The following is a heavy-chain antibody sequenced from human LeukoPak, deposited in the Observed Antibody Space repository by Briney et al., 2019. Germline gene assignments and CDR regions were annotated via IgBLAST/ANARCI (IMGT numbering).Heavy chain of an antibody. Sequence: GGSLRLSCAASGFMFRSYAMHWVRQAPGKGLEWVALISYDGSNKYYADSVKGRFTISRDNSKNTLYLQMNSLRAEDTAVYYCARSIMIFGVARGLGDWFDPWGQGTPVTVSS. CDR3: ARSIMIFGVARGLGDWFDP. CDR1: GFMFRSYA. J-gene: IGHJ5*02. D-gene: IGHD3-3*01. CDR2: ISYDGSNK. V-gene: IGHV3-30-3*01.